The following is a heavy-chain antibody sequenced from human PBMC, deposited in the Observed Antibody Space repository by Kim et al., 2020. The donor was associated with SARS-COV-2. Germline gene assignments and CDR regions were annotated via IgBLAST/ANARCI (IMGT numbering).Heavy chain of an antibody. V-gene: IGHV3-9*01. D-gene: IGHD1-26*01. Sequence: DSVKGRFTSSRDNAKNSLYLQMNSLISEDTALYYCVHSGNYYGSAYYFDYWGQGTLVTVSS. CDR3: VHSGNYYGSAYYFDY. J-gene: IGHJ4*02.